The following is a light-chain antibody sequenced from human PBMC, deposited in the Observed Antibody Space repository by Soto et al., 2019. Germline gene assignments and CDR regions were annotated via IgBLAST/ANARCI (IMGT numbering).Light chain of an antibody. J-gene: IGKJ1*01. V-gene: IGKV3-20*01. Sequence: EIVMTQSPATLSGSPGERATLSCRASQSVSSNLAGYQQKPGQAPRLLIYGASSRATGIPDRFSGSGSGTDFTLTISRLEPEDFAVYYCQQYGSSWTFGQGTKVDIK. CDR2: GAS. CDR3: QQYGSSWT. CDR1: QSVSSN.